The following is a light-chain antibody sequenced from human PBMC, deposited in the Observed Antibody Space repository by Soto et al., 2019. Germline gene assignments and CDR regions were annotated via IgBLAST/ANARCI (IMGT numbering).Light chain of an antibody. V-gene: IGKV3-15*01. CDR2: DIS. CDR3: QQYNIWRSIT. CDR1: QSVGNK. Sequence: EIVVTQSPATLSVSPWERATLSFSASQSVGNKVAWYQHKPGQTPRLIIYDISTRAAGVPARFSGSGYGTDFTLTISSLQSGDFAVYYCQQYNIWRSITFGQGTRLE. J-gene: IGKJ5*01.